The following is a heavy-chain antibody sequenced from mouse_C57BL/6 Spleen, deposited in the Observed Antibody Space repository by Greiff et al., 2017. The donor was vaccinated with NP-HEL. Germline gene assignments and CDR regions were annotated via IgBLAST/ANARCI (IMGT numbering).Heavy chain of an antibody. D-gene: IGHD1-1*01. Sequence: VQLQQSGAELVRPGTSVKVSCKASGYAFTNYLIEWVKQRPGQGLEWIGVINPGSGGTNYNEKFKGKATLTADKSSSTAYMQLSSLTSEDSAVYFCARSGDDYGSSYAMDYWGQGTSVTVSS. CDR1: GYAFTNYL. J-gene: IGHJ4*01. CDR2: INPGSGGT. V-gene: IGHV1-54*01. CDR3: ARSGDDYGSSYAMDY.